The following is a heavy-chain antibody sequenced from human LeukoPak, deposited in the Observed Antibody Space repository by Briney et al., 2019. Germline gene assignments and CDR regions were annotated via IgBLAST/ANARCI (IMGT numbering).Heavy chain of an antibody. CDR1: GYTFTGYY. CDR3: ARDLSGSTIAFDI. D-gene: IGHD1-26*01. V-gene: IGHV1-2*02. CDR2: INPNSGGT. Sequence: GESLKISCKGSGYTFTGYYMHWVRQAPGQGLEWMGWINPNSGGTNYAQKFQGRVTMTRDTSISTAYMELSRLRSDDTAVYYCARDLSGSTIAFDIWGQGTMVTVSS. J-gene: IGHJ3*02.